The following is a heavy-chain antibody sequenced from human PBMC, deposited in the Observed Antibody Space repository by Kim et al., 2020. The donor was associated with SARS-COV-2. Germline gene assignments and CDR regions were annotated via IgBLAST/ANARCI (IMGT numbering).Heavy chain of an antibody. J-gene: IGHJ6*02. V-gene: IGHV3-15*01. CDR3: TTGEGTGSYGDYTWDDYYYYGMDV. D-gene: IGHD4-17*01. CDR1: GFTFSNAW. Sequence: GGSLRLSCAASGFTFSNAWMSWVRQAPGKGLEWVGRIKSKTDGGTTDYAAPVKGRFTISRDDSKNTLYLQMNSLKTEDTAVYYCTTGEGTGSYGDYTWDDYYYYGMDVWGQGTTVTVSS. CDR2: IKSKTDGGTT.